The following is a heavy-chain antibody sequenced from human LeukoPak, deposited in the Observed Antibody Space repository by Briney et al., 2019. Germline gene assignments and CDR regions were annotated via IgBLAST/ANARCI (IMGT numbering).Heavy chain of an antibody. CDR2: INPNSGGT. V-gene: IGHV1-2*02. Sequence: ASVKVSCKSSGYTFTVYYMHWVRQAPGQGLEWMGWINPNSGGTNYAQKVQGRVTMTRNTSISTAYMELSRLRSDDTAVYYCARDPFRIVVVPAPTIPDDYWGQGTLVTVSS. J-gene: IGHJ4*02. D-gene: IGHD2-2*01. CDR3: ARDPFRIVVVPAPTIPDDY. CDR1: GYTFTVYY.